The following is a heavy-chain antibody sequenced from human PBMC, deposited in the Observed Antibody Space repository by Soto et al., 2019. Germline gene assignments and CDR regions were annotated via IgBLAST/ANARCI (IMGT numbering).Heavy chain of an antibody. CDR3: ATQSDWGYSSSNYYYYGMDV. Sequence: QVQLVQSGAEVKKPGASVKVSCKVSGYSLTKLSMHWVRQAPGKGLEWMGRFDPEDGETIYAQKFEGRVTMTEDTSTDTAYMELSSLRSEDTAVYYCATQSDWGYSSSNYYYYGMDVWGQGTTVTVSS. D-gene: IGHD6-6*01. J-gene: IGHJ6*02. V-gene: IGHV1-24*01. CDR1: GYSLTKLS. CDR2: FDPEDGET.